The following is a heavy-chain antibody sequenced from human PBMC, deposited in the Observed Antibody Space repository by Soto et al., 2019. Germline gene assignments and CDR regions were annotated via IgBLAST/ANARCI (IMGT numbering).Heavy chain of an antibody. D-gene: IGHD3-9*01. J-gene: IGHJ4*02. V-gene: IGHV1-69*04. Sequence: SVKVSCKASGYTFSSYYMNWVRQAPGQGLEWMGRIIPILGIANYAQKFQGRVTITADKSTSTAYMELNSLRAEDTAVYYCARDLRYFDPWDYWGQGTLVTVSS. CDR2: IIPILGIA. CDR3: ARDLRYFDPWDY. CDR1: GYTFSSYY.